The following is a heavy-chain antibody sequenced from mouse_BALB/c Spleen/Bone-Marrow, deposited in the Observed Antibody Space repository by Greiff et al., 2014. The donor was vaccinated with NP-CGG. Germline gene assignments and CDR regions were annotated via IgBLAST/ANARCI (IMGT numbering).Heavy chain of an antibody. CDR3: ARNGYYGWMTY. CDR1: GFDFSGYW. J-gene: IGHJ3*01. Sequence: EVKVEESGGGLVQPGGSLKLSCAASGFDFSGYWTTWVRQAPGKGLEWIGEINPDSRTINYKPSLKEKFIMSRDNAKNTLYLQMSKVRSEDTALYYCARNGYYGWMTYWGQGTLVTVSA. V-gene: IGHV4-1*02. D-gene: IGHD1-2*01. CDR2: INPDSRTI.